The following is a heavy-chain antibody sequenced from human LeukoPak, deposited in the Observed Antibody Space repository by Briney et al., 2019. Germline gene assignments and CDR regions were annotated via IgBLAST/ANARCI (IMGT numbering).Heavy chain of an antibody. V-gene: IGHV1-18*01. D-gene: IGHD3-22*01. J-gene: IGHJ4*02. Sequence: ASVKVSCKASGYTFTSYGISWVRQAPGQGLGWMGWISAYNGNTNYAQKLQGRVTMTTDTSTSTAYMELRSLRSDDTAVYYCARAFPEQYYYDSSGYYYGYWGQGTLVTVSS. CDR1: GYTFTSYG. CDR2: ISAYNGNT. CDR3: ARAFPEQYYYDSSGYYYGY.